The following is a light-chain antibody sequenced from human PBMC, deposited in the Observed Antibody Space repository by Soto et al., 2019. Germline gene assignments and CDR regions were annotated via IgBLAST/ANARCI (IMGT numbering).Light chain of an antibody. Sequence: DIQNTQSPSPLSASVGDRVTITCRASQDIRNYLAWYQQKPGKVPKLLIYGASSLDSGVPSRFSGSGSGTDFTLTISSLEPEDVASYYCQKYNSAPLIFGPGTKVDIK. J-gene: IGKJ3*01. V-gene: IGKV1-27*01. CDR3: QKYNSAPLI. CDR1: QDIRNY. CDR2: GAS.